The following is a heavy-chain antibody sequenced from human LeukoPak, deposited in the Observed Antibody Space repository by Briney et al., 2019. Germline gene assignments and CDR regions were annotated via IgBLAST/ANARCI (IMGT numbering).Heavy chain of an antibody. CDR2: INPNSGGT. CDR1: GYTFTGYY. CDR3: ARDLATEWFGELLLD. J-gene: IGHJ4*02. V-gene: IGHV1-2*02. D-gene: IGHD3-10*01. Sequence: ASVKVSCKASGYTFTGYYMHWVRQAPGQGLEWVGWINPNSGGTNYAQKFQGRVTMTRDTSISTAYMELSRLRSDDTAVYYCARDLATEWFGELLLDWGQGTLVTVSS.